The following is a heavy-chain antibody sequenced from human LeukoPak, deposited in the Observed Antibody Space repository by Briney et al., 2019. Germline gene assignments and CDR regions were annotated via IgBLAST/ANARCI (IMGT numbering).Heavy chain of an antibody. J-gene: IGHJ4*02. CDR2: IYSGGST. V-gene: IGHV3-53*01. CDR3: ARGLNTYDSSGFYFL. Sequence: GGSLRLSCAASGFTVSSYYMSWVRQAPGKGLEWVSIIYSGGSTHYADSVKGRFTISRDNSKNTLYLQMNSLRAEDTAIYYCARGLNTYDSSGFYFLWGQGTLVTVSS. CDR1: GFTVSSYY. D-gene: IGHD3-22*01.